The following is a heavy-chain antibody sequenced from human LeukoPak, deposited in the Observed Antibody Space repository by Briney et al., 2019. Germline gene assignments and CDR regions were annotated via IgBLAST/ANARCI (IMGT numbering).Heavy chain of an antibody. CDR2: IKQDGSEK. CDR3: AKARRQRDYYDSSGFDY. V-gene: IGHV3-7*01. D-gene: IGHD3-22*01. CDR1: GFTFSSYW. Sequence: PGGSLRLSCAASGFTFSSYWMSWVRQAPGKGLEWVANIKQDGSEKYYVDSVKGRFTISRDNAKNSLYLQMNSLRAEDTAVYYCAKARRQRDYYDSSGFDYWGQGTLVTVSS. J-gene: IGHJ4*02.